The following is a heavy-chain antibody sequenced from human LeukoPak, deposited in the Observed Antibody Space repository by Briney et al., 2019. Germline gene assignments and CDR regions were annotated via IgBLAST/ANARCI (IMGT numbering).Heavy chain of an antibody. D-gene: IGHD3-10*01. Sequence: PSETLSLTCTVSGGSISSYYWSWIRQPAGKGLERIGRIYTSGSTNYNPSLKSRVTMSVDTSKNQFSLKLSSVTAADTAVYYCARDLILWSGEYHRWFDPWGQGTLVTVSS. CDR1: GGSISSYY. J-gene: IGHJ5*02. CDR3: ARDLILWSGEYHRWFDP. V-gene: IGHV4-4*07. CDR2: IYTSGST.